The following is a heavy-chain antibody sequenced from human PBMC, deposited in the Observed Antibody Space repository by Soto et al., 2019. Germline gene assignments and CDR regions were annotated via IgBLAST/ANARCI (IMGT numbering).Heavy chain of an antibody. CDR2: IYFQGST. Sequence: SETLSLTCSVSGDSISRSSHYWGWIRQPPGKGLEWVGYIYFQGSTNYNPSLRSRVTILIDMSKNQFSLTVTSVTAADTAVYYCARGGGPFMETLATYDSWGPGSLVTVSS. CDR1: GDSISRSSHY. J-gene: IGHJ4*02. D-gene: IGHD5-12*01. CDR3: ARGGGPFMETLATYDS. V-gene: IGHV4-61*05.